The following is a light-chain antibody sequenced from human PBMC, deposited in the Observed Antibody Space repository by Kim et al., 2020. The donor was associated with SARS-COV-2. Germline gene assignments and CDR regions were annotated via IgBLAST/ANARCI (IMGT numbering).Light chain of an antibody. CDR2: ATS. Sequence: EIVLTQSPGTLSLSPGERATLSCRASQTVSSSYLAWYQQKVGQAPRLLIYATSSRATGIPDRFSGSGSGTDFTLTISRLEPEDFALYFCQQYSNSLYTFGQGTKLEI. V-gene: IGKV3-20*01. CDR1: QTVSSSY. CDR3: QQYSNSLYT. J-gene: IGKJ2*01.